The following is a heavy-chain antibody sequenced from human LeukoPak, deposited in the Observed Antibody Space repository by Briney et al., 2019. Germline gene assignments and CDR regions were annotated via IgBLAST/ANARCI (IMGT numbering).Heavy chain of an antibody. CDR3: AREMLLWFGESGWFDP. Sequence: SETLSLTCTVSGGSISSSSYYWGWIRQPPGTGLEWIGSIYYSGSTYYNPSLKSRVTMSVDTSKNQFSLKLSSVTAADTAVYYCAREMLLWFGESGWFDPWGQGTLVTVSS. V-gene: IGHV4-39*07. CDR1: GGSISSSSYY. CDR2: IYYSGST. J-gene: IGHJ5*02. D-gene: IGHD3-10*01.